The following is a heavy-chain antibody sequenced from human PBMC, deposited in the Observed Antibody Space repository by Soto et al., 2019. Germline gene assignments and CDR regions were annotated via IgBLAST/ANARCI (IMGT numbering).Heavy chain of an antibody. CDR3: AREPTVVTPMGDYYYYGMDV. Sequence: QVQLVESGGGVVQPGRSLRLSCEASGFTFSSYGMHWVRQAPGKGLEWVAVIWYDGSNKYYADSVKGRFTISRDNSKNTLYLQMNSLRAEDTAVYYCAREPTVVTPMGDYYYYGMDVWGQGTTVTVSS. J-gene: IGHJ6*02. CDR1: GFTFSSYG. V-gene: IGHV3-33*01. D-gene: IGHD4-17*01. CDR2: IWYDGSNK.